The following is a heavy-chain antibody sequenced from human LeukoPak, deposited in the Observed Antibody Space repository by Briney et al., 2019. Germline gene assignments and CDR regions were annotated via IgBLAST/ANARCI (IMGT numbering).Heavy chain of an antibody. J-gene: IGHJ3*02. Sequence: GGSLRLSCAASGFTVSSNYMSWVRQAPGKGLEWVSVIYSGGSTYYADSVKGRFTISRDNSKNTLYLQMNSLRAEDTAVYYCARGMIVVVKPLGAFDIWGQGTMVTVSS. CDR2: IYSGGST. D-gene: IGHD3-22*01. V-gene: IGHV3-53*01. CDR3: ARGMIVVVKPLGAFDI. CDR1: GFTVSSNY.